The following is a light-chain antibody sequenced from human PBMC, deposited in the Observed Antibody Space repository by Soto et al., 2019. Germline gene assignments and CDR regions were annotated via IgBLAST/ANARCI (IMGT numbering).Light chain of an antibody. CDR3: QQYGVSPRT. Sequence: DIVLTQSPGTLSLSPGERATLSCRASQIISSTYLGWYQQKPGQAPRLLIYGASSRATGIPDRFSGSGSGTDFTLTISRLEPEDFAVYYCQQYGVSPRTFGQGTKVEIK. J-gene: IGKJ1*01. CDR1: QIISSTY. CDR2: GAS. V-gene: IGKV3-20*01.